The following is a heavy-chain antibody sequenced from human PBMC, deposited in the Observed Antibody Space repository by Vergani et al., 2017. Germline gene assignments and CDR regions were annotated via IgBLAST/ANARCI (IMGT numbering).Heavy chain of an antibody. D-gene: IGHD5-12*01. CDR3: AKAHPRNGGYDYLYYYHAMDV. J-gene: IGHJ6*02. Sequence: EVQMLQSEGAVVQPGGSLRLSCVASGFTFNHYAMNWVRQAPGKGLEWVSGISGSGGSTYYAGSVKGRFTISRDSSKNTLYLQMSSLSAGDTAVYYCAKAHPRNGGYDYLYYYHAMDVWGQGTTVTVSS. CDR2: ISGSGGST. V-gene: IGHV3-23*01. CDR1: GFTFNHYA.